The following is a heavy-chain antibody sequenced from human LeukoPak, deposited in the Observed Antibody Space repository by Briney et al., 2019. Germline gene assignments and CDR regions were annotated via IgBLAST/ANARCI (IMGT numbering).Heavy chain of an antibody. J-gene: IGHJ6*03. V-gene: IGHV5-51*01. Sequence: GESLKISCKGSGYSFTSYWIGWVRQMPGKGLEWMGIIYPGDSDTRYSPSFQGQVTISADKSISTAYLQWSSLKASDTAMYYCARHVQLYSDYYYYYYMDVWGKGTTVTVSS. D-gene: IGHD2-2*02. CDR3: ARHVQLYSDYYYYYYMDV. CDR2: IYPGDSDT. CDR1: GYSFTSYW.